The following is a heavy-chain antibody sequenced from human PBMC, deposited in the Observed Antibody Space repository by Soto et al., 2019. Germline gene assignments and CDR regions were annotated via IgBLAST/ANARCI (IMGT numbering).Heavy chain of an antibody. CDR1: GGTFSSYA. CDR2: IIRIVGTP. Sequence: QVQLVQSGAEVKKPGSSVKVSCKASGGTFSSYAINWVRQAPGQGLEWMGGIIRIVGTPDYAQRFQGRVTITADETTSTAYMELSSLSAEDTVVYYCERQVSNEYYYYGMDVGGQGTTVTVSS. V-gene: IGHV1-69*12. J-gene: IGHJ6*02. CDR3: ERQVSNEYYYYGMDV. D-gene: IGHD4-4*01.